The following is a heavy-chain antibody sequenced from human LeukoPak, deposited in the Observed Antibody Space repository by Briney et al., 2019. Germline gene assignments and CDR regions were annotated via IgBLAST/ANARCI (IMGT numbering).Heavy chain of an antibody. J-gene: IGHJ4*02. Sequence: GSLRLSCAASGFTFSSYAMSWVRQAPGKGLEWVSIISGSGGSTYYADSVKGRFTISRDNSKNTLYLQMNSLRADDTAVYYCAKGVQQLVQYFDYWGQGTLVTVSS. V-gene: IGHV3-23*01. CDR1: GFTFSSYA. CDR3: AKGVQQLVQYFDY. D-gene: IGHD6-13*01. CDR2: ISGSGGST.